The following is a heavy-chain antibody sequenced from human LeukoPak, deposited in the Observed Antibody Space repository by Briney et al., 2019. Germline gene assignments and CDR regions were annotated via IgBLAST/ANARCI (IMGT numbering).Heavy chain of an antibody. J-gene: IGHJ3*02. CDR1: GFTFSSYW. Sequence: GGSLRLSCAASGFTFSSYWMNWARQAPGKGLEWVAVISYDGSNKYYADSVKGRFTISRDNSKNTLYLQMNSLRAEDTAVYYCARDRIAEGDYDILTGYYISTHPGAFDIWGQGTMVTVSS. D-gene: IGHD3-9*01. CDR3: ARDRIAEGDYDILTGYYISTHPGAFDI. V-gene: IGHV3-30*03. CDR2: ISYDGSNK.